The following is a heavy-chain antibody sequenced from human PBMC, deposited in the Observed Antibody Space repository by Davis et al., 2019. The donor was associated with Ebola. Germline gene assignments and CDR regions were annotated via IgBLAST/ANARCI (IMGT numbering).Heavy chain of an antibody. Sequence: GESLKISCAASGFSFSTYGMHWVRQAPGKGLEWVAVISYDGSRKYYADSVKGRFTISRDNAKNALYLQMNSLRAEDTAVYYCARDPYGDYWLDYWGQGTLVTVSS. V-gene: IGHV3-30*03. D-gene: IGHD4-17*01. CDR2: ISYDGSRK. J-gene: IGHJ4*02. CDR1: GFSFSTYG. CDR3: ARDPYGDYWLDY.